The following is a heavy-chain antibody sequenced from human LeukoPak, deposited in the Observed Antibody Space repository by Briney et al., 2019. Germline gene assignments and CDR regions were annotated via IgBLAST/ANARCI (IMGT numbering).Heavy chain of an antibody. Sequence: GGSLRLSCAASGFTFSNYWMHWVRQVPEKGLVWVSRVNPDGGDITYANSVRGRFTSSRDNAKNTLYLQMNRLRIEDTAVYYCARGGSYGDYWGQGILVTVSS. CDR3: ARGGSYGDY. CDR2: VNPDGGDI. J-gene: IGHJ4*02. CDR1: GFTFSNYW. D-gene: IGHD3-16*01. V-gene: IGHV3-74*01.